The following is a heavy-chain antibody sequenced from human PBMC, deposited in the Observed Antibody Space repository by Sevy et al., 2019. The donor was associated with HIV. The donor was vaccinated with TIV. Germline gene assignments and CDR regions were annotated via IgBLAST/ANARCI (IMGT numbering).Heavy chain of an antibody. CDR2: LSFGWGEI. CDR3: AREGCTKPHDY. Sequence: GGSLRLSCAASGFTFSKYSMSWVRQPPGKGLEWVSTLSFGWGEINYADSVKGRFTISRDNSESSVYLQMNNLRPEDTAVYYCAREGCTKPHDYWGQGTLVTVSS. J-gene: IGHJ4*02. D-gene: IGHD2-8*01. V-gene: IGHV3-23*01. CDR1: GFTFSKYS.